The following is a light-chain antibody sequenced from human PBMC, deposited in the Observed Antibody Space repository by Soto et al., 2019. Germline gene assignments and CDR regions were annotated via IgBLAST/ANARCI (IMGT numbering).Light chain of an antibody. V-gene: IGLV2-11*01. J-gene: IGLJ1*01. CDR3: CSYAGTYTFFV. CDR1: SSDVGGYNY. CDR2: DVT. Sequence: QSALTQPRSVSGSPGQSVTISCTGSSSDVGGYNYVSWYQQQPGKAPKLLIYDVTIRTAGVSDRFSGSKSGNTASLTIPGLQAEDDGDYYCCSYAGTYTFFVFGTGTKGTVL.